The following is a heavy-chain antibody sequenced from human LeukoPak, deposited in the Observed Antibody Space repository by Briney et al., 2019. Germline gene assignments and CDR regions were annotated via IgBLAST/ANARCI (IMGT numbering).Heavy chain of an antibody. CDR2: INTKTGNP. D-gene: IGHD1-26*01. J-gene: IGHJ3*02. CDR1: GYTFTSYG. V-gene: IGHV7-4-1*02. Sequence: ASVKVSCKASGYTFTSYGISWVRQAPGQGLEWMGWINTKTGNPTYAQGFTGRFVFSLDTSVSTAYLQISSLKAEDTAVYYCAKGPGIVGAGGAFDIWGQGTMVTVSS. CDR3: AKGPGIVGAGGAFDI.